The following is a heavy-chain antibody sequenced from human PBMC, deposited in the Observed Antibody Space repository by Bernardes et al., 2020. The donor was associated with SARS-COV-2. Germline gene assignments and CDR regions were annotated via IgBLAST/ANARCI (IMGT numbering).Heavy chain of an antibody. J-gene: IGHJ4*02. CDR1: GFIFSSYR. CDR2: ISSSSSYI. CDR3: ARAPLHYDFWSGYYGVCWEFDY. Sequence: GGSLRLSCAASGFIFSSYRMNWVRQAPGKGLEWVSSISSSSSYIYYADSVKGRFTISRDNAKNSLYLQMNSLSAEDTAVYYCARAPLHYDFWSGYYGVCWEFDYWGQGTLVTVSS. D-gene: IGHD3-3*01. V-gene: IGHV3-21*01.